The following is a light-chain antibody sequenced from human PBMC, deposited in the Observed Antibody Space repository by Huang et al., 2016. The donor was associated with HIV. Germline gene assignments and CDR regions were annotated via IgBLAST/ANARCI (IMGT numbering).Light chain of an antibody. CDR2: GAS. CDR1: ESILRN. V-gene: IGKV3-15*01. CDR3: QQYNKWPPYT. J-gene: IGKJ2*01. Sequence: VMTPSPATLSVSPWEGATLSCRASESILRNLAWYQQRPGQPPILLIYGASVRLPGIPDRFRGSGSGTEFSLTISSLQSEDFAVYYCQQYNKWPPYTYGQGTKLEIK.